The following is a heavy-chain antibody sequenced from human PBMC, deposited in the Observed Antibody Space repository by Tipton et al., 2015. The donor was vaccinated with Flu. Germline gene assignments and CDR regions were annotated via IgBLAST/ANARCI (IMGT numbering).Heavy chain of an antibody. CDR2: ISGNSGAI. CDR3: ARDRGGSYTEIDF. D-gene: IGHD1-26*01. V-gene: IGHV3-48*03. CDR1: GFNLSSYE. J-gene: IGHJ4*02. Sequence: QLVQSGGGLVQPGGSLGLSCSASGFNLSSYEMNWVRQAPGKGLEWTSFISGNSGAIFYADSVRGRFTISRDNARNSLYLQMNSLRDEDTAVYYCARDRGGSYTEIDFWGQGTLVTVSS.